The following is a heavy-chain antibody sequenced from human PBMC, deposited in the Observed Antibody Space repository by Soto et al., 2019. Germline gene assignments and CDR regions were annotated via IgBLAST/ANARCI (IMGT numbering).Heavy chain of an antibody. J-gene: IGHJ4*02. CDR2: IWYDGSNK. D-gene: IGHD3-10*02. Sequence: QVQLVESGGGVVQPGRSLRLSCAASGFTFSSYGMHWVRQAPGKGLEWVAVIWYDGSNKYYADSVKGRFTISRDNWRNTLYLKINNMRPEDTDVYYCARDSHVFCDYWGQGTLVTVSS. CDR3: ARDSHVFCDY. CDR1: GFTFSSYG. V-gene: IGHV3-33*01.